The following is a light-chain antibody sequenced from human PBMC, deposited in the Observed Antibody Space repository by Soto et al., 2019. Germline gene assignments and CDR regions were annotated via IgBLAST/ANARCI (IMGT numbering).Light chain of an antibody. Sequence: QSVLTQPRSVSGSPGQSVTISCTGTSSDVGGYKYVSWYQQKPGKAPKLIIYGVSRWPSGVPNRFSGSKSGNRASLIISGLQAEDEGDYYCCSYAGGPEVFGTGTKVTVL. CDR3: CSYAGGPEV. V-gene: IGLV2-11*01. CDR2: GVS. J-gene: IGLJ1*01. CDR1: SSDVGGYKY.